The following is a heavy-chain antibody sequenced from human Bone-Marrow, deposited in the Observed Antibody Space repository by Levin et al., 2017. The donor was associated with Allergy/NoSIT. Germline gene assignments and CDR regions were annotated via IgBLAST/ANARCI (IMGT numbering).Heavy chain of an antibody. CDR3: AIDEGVGGTGTRGVLDY. D-gene: IGHD1-7*01. CDR2: IIPILETT. Sequence: SVKVSCKASGGTSRNYALSWVRQAPGQGLEWMGGIIPILETTVYAQKFQGRVTIIADESTSTSYMELSSLRFEDTAIYYCAIDEGVGGTGTRGVLDYWGQGTLVTVSS. CDR1: GGTSRNYA. J-gene: IGHJ4*02. V-gene: IGHV1-69*13.